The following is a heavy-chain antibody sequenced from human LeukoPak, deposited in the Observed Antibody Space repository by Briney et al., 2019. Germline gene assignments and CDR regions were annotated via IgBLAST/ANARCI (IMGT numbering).Heavy chain of an antibody. CDR3: AREGTWIRGWFDP. J-gene: IGHJ5*02. V-gene: IGHV4-59*01. CDR2: IYYSGST. Sequence: SETLSLTCAVYGGSFSGYYWSWIRQPPGKGLEWIGYIYYSGSTDYNPSLKSRVAISVDTSKNQFSLKLSSVTAADTAVYYCAREGTWIRGWFDPWGQGTLVTVSS. D-gene: IGHD5-18*01. CDR1: GGSFSGYY.